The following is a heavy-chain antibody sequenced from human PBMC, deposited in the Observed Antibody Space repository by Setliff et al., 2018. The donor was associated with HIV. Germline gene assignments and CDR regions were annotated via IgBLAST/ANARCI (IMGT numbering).Heavy chain of an antibody. CDR3: ARLGEF. Sequence: SETLSLTCTVSGDSITSSSYYWGWIRQPPGKGLEWIGSIYYTGSTSYNPSLTSRVSISVDTSTSQFSLRLISVTAADTAVYYCARLGEFWSQGSLVTVSS. CDR2: IYYTGST. J-gene: IGHJ4*02. V-gene: IGHV4-39*01. D-gene: IGHD3-16*01. CDR1: GDSITSSSYY.